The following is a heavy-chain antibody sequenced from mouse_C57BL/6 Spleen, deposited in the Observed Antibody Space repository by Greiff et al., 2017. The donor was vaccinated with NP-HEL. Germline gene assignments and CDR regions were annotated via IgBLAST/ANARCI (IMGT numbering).Heavy chain of an antibody. CDR3: TRDGITTDY. CDR2: ISSGGDYI. D-gene: IGHD1-1*01. J-gene: IGHJ2*01. Sequence: EVNVVESGEGLVKPGGSLKLSCAASGFTFSSYAMSWVRQTPEKRLEWVAYISSGGDYIYYADTVKGRFTISRDNSRNTLYLQMSSLKSEDTAMYYCTRDGITTDYWGQGTTLTVSS. CDR1: GFTFSSYA. V-gene: IGHV5-9-1*02.